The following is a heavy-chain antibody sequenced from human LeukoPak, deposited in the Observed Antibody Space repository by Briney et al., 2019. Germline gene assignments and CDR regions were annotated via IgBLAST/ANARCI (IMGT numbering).Heavy chain of an antibody. CDR2: ISSSSSYI. CDR1: GFTFSSYS. V-gene: IGHV3-21*01. Sequence: GGSLRLSCAASGFTFSSYSMHWVRQAPGKGLEWVSSISSSSSYIYYADSVKGRFTISRDNAKNSLYLQMNSLRAEDTAVYYCARDGYCTNGVCYGWFDPWGQGTLVTVSS. CDR3: ARDGYCTNGVCYGWFDP. J-gene: IGHJ5*02. D-gene: IGHD2-8*01.